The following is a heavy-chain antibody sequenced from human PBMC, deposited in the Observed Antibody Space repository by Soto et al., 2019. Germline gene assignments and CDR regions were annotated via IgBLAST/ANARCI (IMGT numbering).Heavy chain of an antibody. CDR3: ARDRRYNWNYGWFDP. CDR1: GYTFTSYG. CDR2: ISPYNGNT. V-gene: IGHV1-18*01. J-gene: IGHJ5*02. D-gene: IGHD1-7*01. Sequence: QVQLVQSGAEVKKPGASVKVSCKASGYTFTSYGISWVRQAPGQGLEWMGWISPYNGNTNYAQNLQGRVTMTTETPTSTAYMELRSLRSDDTAVYYCARDRRYNWNYGWFDPWGQGTLVTVSS.